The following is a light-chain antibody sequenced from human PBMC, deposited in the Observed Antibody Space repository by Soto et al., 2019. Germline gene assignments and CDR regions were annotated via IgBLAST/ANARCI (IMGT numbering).Light chain of an antibody. J-gene: IGKJ2*01. CDR2: TAS. CDR1: QSISSY. V-gene: IGKV1-39*01. CDR3: QQDHST. Sequence: DIQMTQSPSSLSASVGDRVTITCRASQSISSYLNWYQQKPGKAPKLLIYTASNLQSGVPSRFSGSGSGTDFTLTISSLQPEDIATYYCQQDHSTFGQGTNLEIK.